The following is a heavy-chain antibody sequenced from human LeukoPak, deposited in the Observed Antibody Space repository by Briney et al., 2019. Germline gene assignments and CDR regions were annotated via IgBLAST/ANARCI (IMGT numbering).Heavy chain of an antibody. J-gene: IGHJ4*02. V-gene: IGHV4-39*01. D-gene: IGHD2-15*01. CDR3: ARQKVVPDSSDY. CDR1: GGSISSSSYY. Sequence: PSETLSLTCTVSGGSISSSSYYWGWIRQPPGKGLEWIGSIYYSGSTYYNPSLKSRVTISVDTSKNQFSLKLSSVTAADTAVYCCARQKVVPDSSDYWGQGTLVTVSS. CDR2: IYYSGST.